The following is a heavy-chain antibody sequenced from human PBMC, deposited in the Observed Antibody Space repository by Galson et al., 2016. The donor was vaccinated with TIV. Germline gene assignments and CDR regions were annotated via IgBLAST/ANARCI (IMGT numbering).Heavy chain of an antibody. CDR2: ISGTGEIT. Sequence: SLRLSCAASGFTFNNYAMTWVRQAPGKGLEWVSTISGTGEITVYADSVRGHFFISRDNSKNTLYLQMNNLRAEDTAVYYCAKYLWTYVWSTFDNWGQGTPVTVSS. V-gene: IGHV3-23*01. D-gene: IGHD3/OR15-3a*01. CDR3: AKYLWTYVWSTFDN. J-gene: IGHJ4*02. CDR1: GFTFNNYA.